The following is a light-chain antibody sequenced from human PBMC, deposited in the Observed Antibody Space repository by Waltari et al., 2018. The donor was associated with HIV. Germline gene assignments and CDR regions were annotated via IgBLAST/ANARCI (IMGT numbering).Light chain of an antibody. V-gene: IGLV1-47*01. CDR2: RNN. CDR3: AAWDNSLSGRV. Sequence: QSVLTQPPSASGTPGQRVTTSCSGRSPHIGSNNVSWYPQPPGTAPTLLILRNNERPTGVPDQFSGCKSGTSASLAISGLRSEDEADYYGAAWDNSLSGRVFGGGTKLTVL. J-gene: IGLJ3*02. CDR1: SPHIGSNN.